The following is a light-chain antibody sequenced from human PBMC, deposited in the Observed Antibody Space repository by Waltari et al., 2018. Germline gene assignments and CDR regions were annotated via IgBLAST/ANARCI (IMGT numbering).Light chain of an antibody. CDR3: ATWDDRLTGVV. J-gene: IGLJ2*01. CDR2: GTN. V-gene: IGLV1-44*01. Sequence: QSVVTQPPAASGTPGQRVTISCSGRNSNIGSNTVNWYQQVPGAAPKLLIYGTNYTPSGVPDRFSGSKSGTSASLAISGLQSEDEADYYCATWDDRLTGVVFGGGTKVTVL. CDR1: NSNIGSNT.